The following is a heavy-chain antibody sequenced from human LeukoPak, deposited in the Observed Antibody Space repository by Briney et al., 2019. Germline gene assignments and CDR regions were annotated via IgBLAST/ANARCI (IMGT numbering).Heavy chain of an antibody. J-gene: IGHJ5*02. CDR2: IIPIFGTA. Sequence: ASVKVSCKASGGTFSSYAISWVRQAPGQGLEWMGGIIPIFGTANYAQKFQGGVTITTDESTSTAYMELSSLRSEDTAVYYCARYNHGGYDLSWFDPWGQGTLVTVSS. CDR3: ARYNHGGYDLSWFDP. D-gene: IGHD5-12*01. CDR1: GGTFSSYA. V-gene: IGHV1-69*05.